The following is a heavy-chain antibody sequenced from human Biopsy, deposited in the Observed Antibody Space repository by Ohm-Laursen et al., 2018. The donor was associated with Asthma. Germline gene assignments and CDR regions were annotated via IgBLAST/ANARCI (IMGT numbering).Heavy chain of an antibody. J-gene: IGHJ4*02. CDR3: ARGDSSGWSHYYFDY. V-gene: IGHV3-53*01. CDR1: GFTFDDYG. D-gene: IGHD6-19*01. Sequence: GSLRLSCAASGFTFDDYGMHWVRQAPGKGLEWVSGIYSGGTSHTADSVRGRFTISRDFSKNTLHLQMHSLRVEDTAVYYCARGDSSGWSHYYFDYWGQGTLVTVSS. CDR2: IYSGGTS.